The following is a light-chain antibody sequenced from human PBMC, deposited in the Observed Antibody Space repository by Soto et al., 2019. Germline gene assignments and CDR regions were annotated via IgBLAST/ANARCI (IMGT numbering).Light chain of an antibody. Sequence: EVVMTQSPGTLSLSPGERATPSCRASQSISDTLAWYQQKPGQAPRLLIYDASNRATGIPARFSGSGSGTDFTLTISSLEPEDFAVYYCQQRSNWPPITFGQGTRLEIK. J-gene: IGKJ5*01. CDR3: QQRSNWPPIT. CDR1: QSISDT. CDR2: DAS. V-gene: IGKV3-11*01.